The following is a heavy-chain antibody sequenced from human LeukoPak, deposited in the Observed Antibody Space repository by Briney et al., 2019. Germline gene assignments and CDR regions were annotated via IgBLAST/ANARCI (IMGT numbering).Heavy chain of an antibody. V-gene: IGHV4-59*01. Sequence: SETLSLTCTVSGGSISSYYWSWIRQPPGKGLEWIGYIYHSGSTNYNPSLKSRVTISLDMSENQFSLKLSSVTAADTAVYYCARYTTRVGYSYPFDPGGQGTLVTVSS. J-gene: IGHJ5*02. CDR2: IYHSGST. CDR3: ARYTTRVGYSYPFDP. CDR1: GGSISSYY. D-gene: IGHD5-18*01.